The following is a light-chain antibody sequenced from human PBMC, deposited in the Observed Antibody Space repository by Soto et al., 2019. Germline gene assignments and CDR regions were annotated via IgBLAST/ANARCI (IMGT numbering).Light chain of an antibody. CDR2: AAS. J-gene: IGKJ4*01. CDR1: QSVSSY. Sequence: EIVLTQSPATLSLSPGERATLSCRASQSVSSYLAWYQQKPGQAPRLLFYAASTRATGIPERFSCSGSRTVFTLTISSLEPEDFAGYYCQHRSNWPLSFGGRTKIEIK. V-gene: IGKV3-11*01. CDR3: QHRSNWPLS.